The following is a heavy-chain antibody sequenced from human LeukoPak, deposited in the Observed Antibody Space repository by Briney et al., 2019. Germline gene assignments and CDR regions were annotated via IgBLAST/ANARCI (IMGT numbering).Heavy chain of an antibody. D-gene: IGHD6-13*01. CDR2: IYYSGST. V-gene: IGHV4-61*01. CDR3: AREAAAASNWFDP. J-gene: IGHJ5*02. Sequence: PSETLSLTCTVSGYSISSGYYWGWIRQPPGKGLEWIGYIYYSGSTNYNPSLKSRVTISVDTSKNQFSLKLSSVTAADTAVYYCAREAAAASNWFDPWGQGTLVTVSS. CDR1: GYSISSGYY.